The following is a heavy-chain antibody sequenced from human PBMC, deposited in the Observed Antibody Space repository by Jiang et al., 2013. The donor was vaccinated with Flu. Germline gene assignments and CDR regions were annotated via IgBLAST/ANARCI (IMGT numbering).Heavy chain of an antibody. J-gene: IGHJ6*02. D-gene: IGHD6-13*01. CDR2: INPNSGGT. Sequence: GAEVKKPGASVKVSCKASGYTFTGYYMHWVRQAPGQGLEWMGWINPNSGGTNYAQKFQGRVTMTRDTSISTAYMELSRLRSDDTAVYYCARDLVEQQLTSYGMDVWGQGTTVTVSS. CDR3: ARDLVEQQLTSYGMDV. V-gene: IGHV1-2*02. CDR1: GYTFTGYY.